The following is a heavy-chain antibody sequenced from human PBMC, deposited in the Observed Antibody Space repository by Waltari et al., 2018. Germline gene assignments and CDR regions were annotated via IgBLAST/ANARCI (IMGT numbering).Heavy chain of an antibody. Sequence: EVQLVESGGGLVQPGGSLRLLCAASGFTFSRVWRSWVPQAPGKGLVWVSRINSDGSSTTYADSVKGQFTISRDNAKNTLYLHMSSLRAEDTAVYYCVRENIAAAGLESWGQGTLVTVSS. V-gene: IGHV3-74*01. D-gene: IGHD6-13*01. CDR2: INSDGSST. CDR3: VRENIAAAGLES. CDR1: GFTFSRVW. J-gene: IGHJ4*02.